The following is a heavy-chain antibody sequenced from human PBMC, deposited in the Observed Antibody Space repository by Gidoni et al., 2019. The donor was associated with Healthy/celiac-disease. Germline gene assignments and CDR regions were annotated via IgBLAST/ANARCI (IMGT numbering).Heavy chain of an antibody. CDR1: GFTFSSHA. CDR3: VKDLGSGTRDY. J-gene: IGHJ4*02. CDR2: ISSNGGST. V-gene: IGHV3-64D*06. D-gene: IGHD3-10*01. Sequence: EVQLVESGGGLVQPGGSLRLRCSRPGFTFSSHAMHWVRQAPGKGLEYVSAISSNGGSTYYADSVKGRFTISRDNSKNTLYLQMSSLRAEDTAVYYCVKDLGSGTRDYWGQGTLVTVSS.